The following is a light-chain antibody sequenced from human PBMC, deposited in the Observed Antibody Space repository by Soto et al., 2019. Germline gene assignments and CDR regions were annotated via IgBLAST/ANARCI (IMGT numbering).Light chain of an antibody. CDR2: TTS. Sequence: DIQMTQSPSSLSASVGDRVTITCRASQSISTYLNWYQQKPGKAPEFLMYTTSSLQSGVPSRFSGSGSGTDFTLTISSLQPEEFATYYCQQSYSTPPTFGQGTKLDIK. J-gene: IGKJ2*01. CDR3: QQSYSTPPT. V-gene: IGKV1-39*01. CDR1: QSISTY.